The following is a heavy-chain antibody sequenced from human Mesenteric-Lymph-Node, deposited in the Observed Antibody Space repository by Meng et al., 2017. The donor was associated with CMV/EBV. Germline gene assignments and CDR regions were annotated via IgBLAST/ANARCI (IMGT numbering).Heavy chain of an antibody. CDR2: INHNGST. V-gene: IGHV4-34*01. Sequence: CAVYGGYFSGSYGGWIGQPPRKGLEWNEEINHNGSTNYSPSLKSRVTISVDTSKNQFSLKLSSVTAADTAVYYGARGMGATGPLDFDYWGQGTLVTVSS. CDR3: ARGMGATGPLDFDY. J-gene: IGHJ4*02. CDR1: GGYFSGSY. D-gene: IGHD1-26*01.